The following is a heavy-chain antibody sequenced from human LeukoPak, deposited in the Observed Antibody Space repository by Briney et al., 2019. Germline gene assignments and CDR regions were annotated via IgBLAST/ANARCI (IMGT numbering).Heavy chain of an antibody. V-gene: IGHV3-23*01. CDR2: ISGSGGST. CDR1: GFTFSSYA. D-gene: IGHD3-10*01. J-gene: IGHJ3*02. Sequence: GRSLRLSCQTSGFTFSSYAMTWVRQAPGKGLEWVSAISGSGGSTYYADSVKGRFTISRDNSKNTLYLQMNSLRAEDTAVYYCATALSYDAFDIWGQGTMVTVSS. CDR3: ATALSYDAFDI.